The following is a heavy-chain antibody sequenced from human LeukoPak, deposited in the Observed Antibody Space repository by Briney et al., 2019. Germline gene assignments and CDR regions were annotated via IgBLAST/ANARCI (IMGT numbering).Heavy chain of an antibody. J-gene: IGHJ4*02. CDR1: GFTFSSYS. V-gene: IGHV3-21*01. CDR3: VRDQVGATAMGY. CDR2: ISSSSSYI. D-gene: IGHD1-26*01. Sequence: GGSLRLSCAASGFTFSSYSMNWVRQAPGKGLEWVSSISSSSSYIYYADSVKGRFTISRDNAKNSLYLQMNSLRAEDTAVYYCVRDQVGATAMGYWGQGTLVTVSS.